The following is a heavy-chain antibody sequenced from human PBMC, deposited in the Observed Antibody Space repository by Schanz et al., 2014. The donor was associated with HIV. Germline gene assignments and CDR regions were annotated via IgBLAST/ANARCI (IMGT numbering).Heavy chain of an antibody. CDR3: ARRGPIAAIDFSLDP. J-gene: IGHJ5*02. V-gene: IGHV1-69*01. D-gene: IGHD6-13*01. CDR1: GGTFSNYA. CDR2: IIPIYGAA. Sequence: QVQLVQSGAEVKMPGSSVKVSCKASGGTFSNYAMTWVRQAPGQGLEWVGGIIPIYGAAHYAQKLQGRVSINADDATNTAYLELSRLSSDDTAVYYCARRGPIAAIDFSLDPWGQGTLVTVSS.